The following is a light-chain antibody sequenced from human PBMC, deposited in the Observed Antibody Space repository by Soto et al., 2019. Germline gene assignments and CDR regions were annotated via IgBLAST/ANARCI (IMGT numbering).Light chain of an antibody. V-gene: IGKV1-5*01. CDR1: QSITTW. Sequence: DIQMTQSPSTLSAYVGDSVTITCRASQSITTWLAWYQQRPGKAPKLLIYDVSSLQSGVPSRFSGSGSGTEFTPTISSLQPDDFSTNYCQHHKMYSPGTFGQGTKVDIK. J-gene: IGKJ1*01. CDR3: QHHKMYSPGT. CDR2: DVS.